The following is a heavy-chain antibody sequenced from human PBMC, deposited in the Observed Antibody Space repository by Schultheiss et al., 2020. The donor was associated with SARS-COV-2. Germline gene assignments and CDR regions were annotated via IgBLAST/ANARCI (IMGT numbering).Heavy chain of an antibody. Sequence: SETLSLTCTVSGGSISAYSWSWVRQPPGKGLEWIGYVYSSGNTNYNPSLKSRVTISVDTSNNQFSLKLSSVTAADTAVYYCARQKGAFSSDAFDIWGQGTMVTVSS. D-gene: IGHD4/OR15-4a*01. CDR2: VYSSGNT. CDR1: GGSISAYS. J-gene: IGHJ3*02. V-gene: IGHV4-59*08. CDR3: ARQKGAFSSDAFDI.